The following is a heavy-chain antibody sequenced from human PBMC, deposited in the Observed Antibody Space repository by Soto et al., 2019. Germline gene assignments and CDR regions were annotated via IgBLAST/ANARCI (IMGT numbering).Heavy chain of an antibody. CDR1: GFTFGSYA. V-gene: IGHV3-23*01. CDR2: ISGSGGST. D-gene: IGHD6-13*01. J-gene: IGHJ5*02. Sequence: HPGGSLRLSCAASGFTFGSYAMSWVRQAPGKGLEWVSAISGSGGSTYYADSVKGRFTISRGNSKNTLYLQMNSLRAEDTAVYYCAKDLFSAAAGCWWFDPWGQGTLVTVSS. CDR3: AKDLFSAAAGCWWFDP.